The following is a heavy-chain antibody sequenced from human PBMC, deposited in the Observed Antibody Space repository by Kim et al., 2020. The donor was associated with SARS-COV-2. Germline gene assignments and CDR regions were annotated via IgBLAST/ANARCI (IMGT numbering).Heavy chain of an antibody. CDR2: IYYSGST. CDR1: GGSISSYY. Sequence: SETLSPTCTVSGGSISSYYWSWIRQPPGKGLEWIGYIYYSGSTNYNPSLKSRVTISVDTSKNQFSLKLSSVTAADTAVYYCARDHREWLQYTANWYFDLWGRVTLVTVSS. V-gene: IGHV4-59*01. D-gene: IGHD3-3*01. CDR3: ARDHREWLQYTANWYFDL. J-gene: IGHJ2*01.